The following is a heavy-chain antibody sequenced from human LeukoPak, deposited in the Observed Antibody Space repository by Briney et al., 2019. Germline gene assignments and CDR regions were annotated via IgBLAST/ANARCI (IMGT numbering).Heavy chain of an antibody. CDR2: IIPMFGTA. J-gene: IGHJ4*02. CDR1: GGTFSSYA. Sequence: SVKVSCKAPGGTFSSYAISWVRQAPGQGLEWMGGIIPMFGTANYAQKFQGRVTITTDESTSTAYMELSSLRSEDTAVYYCARGPELERFDYWGQGTLVTVSS. D-gene: IGHD1-1*01. V-gene: IGHV1-69*05. CDR3: ARGPELERFDY.